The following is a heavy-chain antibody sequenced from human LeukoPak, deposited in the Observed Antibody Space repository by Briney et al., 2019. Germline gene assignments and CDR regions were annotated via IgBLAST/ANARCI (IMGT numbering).Heavy chain of an antibody. CDR3: ARDFRRGGQLVLYYYYYGMDV. Sequence: GGSLRLSCAASGFTFSSYAMHWVRQAPGKGLEWVAVIPYDGSNKYYADSVKGRFTISRDNSKNTLYLQMNSLRAEDTAVYYCARDFRRGGQLVLYYYYYGMDVWGQGTTVTVSS. CDR2: IPYDGSNK. CDR1: GFTFSSYA. J-gene: IGHJ6*02. V-gene: IGHV3-30-3*01. D-gene: IGHD6-6*01.